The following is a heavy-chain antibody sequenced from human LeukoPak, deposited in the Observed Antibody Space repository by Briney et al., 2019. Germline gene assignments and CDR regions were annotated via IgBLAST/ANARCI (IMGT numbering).Heavy chain of an antibody. CDR1: GFTFSDYS. CDR3: ARAASPSDH. J-gene: IGHJ4*02. Sequence: GGSLRLSCAAPGFTFSDYSMNWVRQAPGKGLEWVSSINNDGAYTYYADSVKGRFTISRDDAKNSLYLQMNSLRAEDTAMYYSARAASPSDHWGQGDLLTVSS. CDR2: INNDGAYT. V-gene: IGHV3-21*01.